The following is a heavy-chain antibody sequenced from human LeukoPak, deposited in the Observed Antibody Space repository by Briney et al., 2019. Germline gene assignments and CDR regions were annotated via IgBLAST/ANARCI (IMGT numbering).Heavy chain of an antibody. CDR3: ARDIWFGELYAFDI. J-gene: IGHJ3*02. D-gene: IGHD3-10*01. CDR1: GGSISSYY. Sequence: SETLSLTCTVSGGSISSYYWSWIRQPARKGLEWIGRIYTSGSTNYNPSLKSRVTMSVDTSKNQFSLKLSSVTAADTAVYYCARDIWFGELYAFDIWGQGTMVTVSS. CDR2: IYTSGST. V-gene: IGHV4-4*07.